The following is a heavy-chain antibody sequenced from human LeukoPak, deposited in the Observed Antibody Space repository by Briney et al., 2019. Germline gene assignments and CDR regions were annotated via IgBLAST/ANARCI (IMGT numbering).Heavy chain of an antibody. Sequence: GEFLRISCKGSGYNFSRYWIGRGRQMAGKGLEWMGIIYPGGSETRCSPSFQGQVTIPADKSSNTAYLQWSSLKASDTAMYYCAKGSGSYYKVPFDYWGQGALVTVSS. V-gene: IGHV5-51*01. CDR1: GYNFSRYW. D-gene: IGHD3-10*01. J-gene: IGHJ4*02. CDR3: AKGSGSYYKVPFDY. CDR2: IYPGGSET.